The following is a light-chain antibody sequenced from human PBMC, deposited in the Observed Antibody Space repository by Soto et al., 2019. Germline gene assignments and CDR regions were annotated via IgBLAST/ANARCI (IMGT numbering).Light chain of an antibody. CDR2: GVT. CDR3: SSYTTSSTLG. V-gene: IGLV2-14*01. J-gene: IGLJ2*01. Sequence: QSVLTQPASVSESPGQSITISCTGTSSDIGAYNYVSWYQQHPGKAPKLMIYGVTNRPSGVSNRFSGSKSGNTASLTISGLQAEDEADYYCSSYTTSSTLGFGGGTKLTVL. CDR1: SSDIGAYNY.